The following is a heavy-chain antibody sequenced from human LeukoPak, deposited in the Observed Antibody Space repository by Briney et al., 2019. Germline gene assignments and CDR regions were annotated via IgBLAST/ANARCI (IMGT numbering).Heavy chain of an antibody. CDR1: CYTFTTYG. J-gene: IGHJ6*02. V-gene: IGHV1-18*01. Sequence: ASVKVSCKASCYTFTTYGVSWVRQASGQGLEWMGWISGYDGNTNYARKLRGRVTMTTDTSTSTAYMDLRSLRSDDTALYYCSRDHCTSSGCYEYYYYGMDVWGQGTTVTVSS. CDR3: SRDHCTSSGCYEYYYYGMDV. CDR2: ISGYDGNT. D-gene: IGHD2-2*01.